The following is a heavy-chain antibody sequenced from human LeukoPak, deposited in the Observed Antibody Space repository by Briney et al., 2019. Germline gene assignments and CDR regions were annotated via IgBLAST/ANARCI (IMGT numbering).Heavy chain of an antibody. V-gene: IGHV4-39*07. CDR2: IYYSVST. D-gene: IGHD2-21*02. J-gene: IGHJ4*02. Sequence: SETLSLTCTVSGGSISSSSYYWGWIRQPPGKGLEWIGSIYYSVSTYYNPSLKSRVTISVDTSKNQFSLKLSSVTAADTAVYYCARGGYCGGDCYFYYWGQGTLVTVSS. CDR1: GGSISSSSYY. CDR3: ARGGYCGGDCYFYY.